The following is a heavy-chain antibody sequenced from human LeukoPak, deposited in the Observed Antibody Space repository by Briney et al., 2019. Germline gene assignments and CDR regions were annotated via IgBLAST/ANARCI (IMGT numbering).Heavy chain of an antibody. Sequence: ASVKVSCKASGYTFTGYYMHWVRQAPGQGLEWMGWINPNSGGTNYAQKFQGRVTMTGDTSISTAYMELSRLRSDDTAVYYCARGVGIVVVPAAMRDSGWFDPWGQGTLVTVSS. CDR2: INPNSGGT. J-gene: IGHJ5*02. V-gene: IGHV1-2*02. CDR3: ARGVGIVVVPAAMRDSGWFDP. CDR1: GYTFTGYY. D-gene: IGHD2-2*03.